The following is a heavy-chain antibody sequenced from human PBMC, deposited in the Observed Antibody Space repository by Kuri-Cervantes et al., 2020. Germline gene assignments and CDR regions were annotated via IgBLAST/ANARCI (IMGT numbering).Heavy chain of an antibody. D-gene: IGHD2-2*01. CDR2: ISXXSSTI. J-gene: IGHJ4*02. V-gene: IGHV3-48*02. CDR1: XFTFSNAW. CDR3: ARGVHQLLIDY. Sequence: GGSLRXXCAASXFTFSNAWMXWVRXXPGKXXEWXXYISXXSSTIYYADSVXXRFTISRDNAKNSLYXXMNSLRDEDTAVYYFARGVHQLLIDYWGQGTLVTVSS.